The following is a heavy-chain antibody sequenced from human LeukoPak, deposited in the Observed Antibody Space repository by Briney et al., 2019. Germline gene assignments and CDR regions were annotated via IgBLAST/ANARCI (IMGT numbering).Heavy chain of an antibody. J-gene: IGHJ4*02. Sequence: GGSLRLSCAASGFTFSDYYMSWIRQAPGKGLEWVSSISSSGSTIYYADSVKGRFTISRDNAKNSRYLQMNILRAEDTAVYYCARGPYCRNEGGFEHWGQGTLVNVSS. V-gene: IGHV3-11*04. CDR1: GFTFSDYY. CDR3: ARGPYCRNEGGFEH. CDR2: ISSSGSTI. D-gene: IGHD1-1*01.